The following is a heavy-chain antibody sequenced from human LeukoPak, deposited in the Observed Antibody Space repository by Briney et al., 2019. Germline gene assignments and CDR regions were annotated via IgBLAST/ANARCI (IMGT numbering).Heavy chain of an antibody. Sequence: GGSLRLSCAASGFTFSSNWMHWVRHAPGKGLVWVSRINEDGSTTNYADSVKGRSTIFRDNAKNTLYLQMNGLRAEDTTVYYCARDYAIAVSATPWWGFDYWGQGTLVTVSS. J-gene: IGHJ4*02. D-gene: IGHD6-19*01. CDR3: ARDYAIAVSATPWWGFDY. CDR1: GFTFSSNW. V-gene: IGHV3-74*01. CDR2: INEDGSTT.